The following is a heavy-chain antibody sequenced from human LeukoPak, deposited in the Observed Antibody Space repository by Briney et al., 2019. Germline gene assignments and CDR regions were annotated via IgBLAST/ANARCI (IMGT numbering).Heavy chain of an antibody. CDR2: IKKDGSEK. D-gene: IGHD5-18*01. Sequence: GGSLRLSCAASGFTFSSYWMSWVRQAPGKGPEWVVNIKKDGSEKYYVDSVKGRFTISRDNAKTSLYLQMNSLRAEDTAVYYCARDLSGVTGYTYGRGIDYWGQGTLVTVSS. V-gene: IGHV3-7*01. J-gene: IGHJ4*02. CDR3: ARDLSGVTGYTYGRGIDY. CDR1: GFTFSSYW.